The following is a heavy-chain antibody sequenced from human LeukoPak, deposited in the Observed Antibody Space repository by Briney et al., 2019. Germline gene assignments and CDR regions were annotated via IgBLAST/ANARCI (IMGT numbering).Heavy chain of an antibody. D-gene: IGHD4-17*01. Sequence: GASVKVSCKASGYTFTGYYIHWVRQAPGQGLEWMAWINPNSGGTNYAQKFQGRVTMTRDTSISTAYMELSRLRSDDTTVYYCARGETTVTYFDYWGQGTLVTVPS. J-gene: IGHJ4*02. CDR1: GYTFTGYY. V-gene: IGHV1-2*02. CDR2: INPNSGGT. CDR3: ARGETTVTYFDY.